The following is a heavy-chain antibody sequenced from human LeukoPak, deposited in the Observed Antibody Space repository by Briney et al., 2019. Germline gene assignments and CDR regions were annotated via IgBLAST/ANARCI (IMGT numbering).Heavy chain of an antibody. J-gene: IGHJ4*02. CDR3: ARWVLVRGVIFGGFDY. Sequence: SETLSLTCTVSGGSISTGSYYWSWIRQPPGKGLEWIGEINHSGSTNYNPSLKSRVTISVDTSKNQFSLKLSSVTAADTAVYYCARWVLVRGVIFGGFDYWGQGTLVTVSS. D-gene: IGHD3-10*01. V-gene: IGHV4-39*07. CDR1: GGSISTGSYY. CDR2: INHSGST.